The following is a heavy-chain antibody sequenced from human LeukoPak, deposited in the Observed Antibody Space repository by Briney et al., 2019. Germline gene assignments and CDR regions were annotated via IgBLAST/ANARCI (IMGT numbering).Heavy chain of an antibody. CDR1: GGSISSYY. CDR3: ARGGWSLDY. J-gene: IGHJ4*02. D-gene: IGHD6-19*01. Sequence: SVTLSLTCTVSGGSISSYYWSWIRQPPGKGLEWIGYIYYSGSTDYNPSLKSRVTISVDTSKNQFSLKLSSVTAADTAVYFCARGGWSLDYWGQGTLVTVSS. V-gene: IGHV4-59*01. CDR2: IYYSGST.